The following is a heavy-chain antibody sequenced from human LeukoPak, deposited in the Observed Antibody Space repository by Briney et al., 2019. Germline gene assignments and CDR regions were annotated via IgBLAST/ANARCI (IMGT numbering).Heavy chain of an antibody. CDR3: VKDLD. Sequence: GGSLRLSWAASTFTFSSFTMTWVRQAAGKGLEYVSAISRNGASTYYADSVKGRFTISTDNSKNTLYLKMSSLRAEDTAVYYCVKDLDWGQGTLVTVSS. V-gene: IGHV3-64D*09. CDR2: ISRNGAST. J-gene: IGHJ4*02. CDR1: TFTFSSFT.